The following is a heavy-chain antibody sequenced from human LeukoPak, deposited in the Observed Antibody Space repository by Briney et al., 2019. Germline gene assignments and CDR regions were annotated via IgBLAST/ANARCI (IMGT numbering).Heavy chain of an antibody. Sequence: LPGGSLRLSCAASGFTFSSYSMNWVRQAPGKGLEWVAVISYDGSQKFYADSVRGRFTISRDNSKNTLSLQMNSLRAEDTAVYYCARDRSFYFLYYFDFWGQGTLVSVSS. CDR2: ISYDGSQK. V-gene: IGHV3-30*03. CDR3: ARDRSFYFLYYFDF. J-gene: IGHJ4*02. D-gene: IGHD2-15*01. CDR1: GFTFSSYS.